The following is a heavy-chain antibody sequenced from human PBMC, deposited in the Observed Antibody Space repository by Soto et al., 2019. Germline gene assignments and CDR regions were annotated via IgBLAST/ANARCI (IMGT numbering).Heavy chain of an antibody. D-gene: IGHD1-26*01. Sequence: EVQLLESGGGLVQPGGSLGLSCAASGFTFYTYAMGWFRQAPGRGVEWVSSIGGGDDDSHYTDSVKGRFTISRDDSRNTVFLHMSTLCAEDTARYYCVKDRQSYNSLGDPFDFWFEGKVVTDTS. CDR3: VKDRQSYNSLGDPFDF. CDR2: IGGGDDDS. CDR1: GFTFYTYA. J-gene: IGHJ3*01. V-gene: IGHV3-23*01.